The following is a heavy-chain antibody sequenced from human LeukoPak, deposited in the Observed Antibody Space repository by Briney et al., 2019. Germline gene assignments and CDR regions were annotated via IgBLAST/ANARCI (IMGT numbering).Heavy chain of an antibody. D-gene: IGHD4-17*01. CDR2: ISGRGGNT. J-gene: IGHJ4*02. CDR3: AKESADDYGDYYSENY. Sequence: LGGSLRLSCAASGFTFSSYAMSWVRQAPGKGLEWVSVISGRGGNTYYADSVKGRFTVSRDNSKNTLYLQMNSLRAEDTAVYYCAKESADDYGDYYSENYWGQGTLVTVSS. V-gene: IGHV3-23*01. CDR1: GFTFSSYA.